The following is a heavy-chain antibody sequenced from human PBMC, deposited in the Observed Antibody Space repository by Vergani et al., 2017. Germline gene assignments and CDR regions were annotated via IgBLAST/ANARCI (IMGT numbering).Heavy chain of an antibody. V-gene: IGHV1-46*01. Sequence: QVQLVQSGAEVKKPGASVKVSCKASGYTFTSYYMHWVRQAPGQGLEWMGIINPSGGSTSYAQKFQGRVTMTRDTSTSTVYMELSSLRSEDTAVYYCARGSDYDFWSGYPPVYYYYGMDVWGQGTTVTVSS. CDR1: GYTFTSYY. D-gene: IGHD3-3*01. CDR3: ARGSDYDFWSGYPPVYYYYGMDV. J-gene: IGHJ6*02. CDR2: INPSGGST.